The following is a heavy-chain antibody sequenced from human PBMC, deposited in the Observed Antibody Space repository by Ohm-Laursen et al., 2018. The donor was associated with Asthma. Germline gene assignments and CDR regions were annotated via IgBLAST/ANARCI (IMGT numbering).Heavy chain of an antibody. V-gene: IGHV3-33*01. Sequence: SLRLSCAASGFTFSTSAMHWVRQGPAKGLEWVASLWYDGSRKHYTDSVKGRFSISRDTSKNTLYLEMNRLRAEDTAVYYCARVLYYDRWYFDYWGPGTVVTVSS. CDR3: ARVLYYDRWYFDY. CDR2: LWYDGSRK. CDR1: GFTFSTSA. D-gene: IGHD3-16*01. J-gene: IGHJ4*01.